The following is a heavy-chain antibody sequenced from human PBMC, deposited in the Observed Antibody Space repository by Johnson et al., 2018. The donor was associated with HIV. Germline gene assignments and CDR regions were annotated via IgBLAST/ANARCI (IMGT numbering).Heavy chain of an antibody. V-gene: IGHV3-30*04. CDR2: ISYDGTNT. CDR1: GFTFSNNA. Sequence: VQLVESGGGVVRPGRSLRLSCAASGFTFSNNAIHWVRQAPGKGLEWVAVISYDGTNTYYADSVKGRFTISRDNAKNSLYLQMNSLRDEDTAVYYCARVIDQYFDSILDDAFDIWGQGTLVTVSS. J-gene: IGHJ3*02. D-gene: IGHD3-22*01. CDR3: ARVIDQYFDSILDDAFDI.